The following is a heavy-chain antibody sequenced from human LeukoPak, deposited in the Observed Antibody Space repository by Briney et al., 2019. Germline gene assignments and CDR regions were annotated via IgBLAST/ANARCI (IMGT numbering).Heavy chain of an antibody. D-gene: IGHD3-10*01. CDR2: FDPEDGET. CDR1: GYTLTELS. J-gene: IGHJ4*02. CDR3: AAPETYGSGSPFDY. Sequence: ASVKVSCKVSGYTLTELSMHWVRQAPGKGLEWMGGFDPEDGETIYAQKFQGRVTMTEDTSTDTAYMELSSLRSEDTAVYYCAAPETYGSGSPFDYWGQGTLVTVSS. V-gene: IGHV1-24*01.